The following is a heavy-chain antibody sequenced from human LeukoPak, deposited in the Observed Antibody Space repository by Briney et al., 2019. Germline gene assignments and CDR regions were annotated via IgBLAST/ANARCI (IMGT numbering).Heavy chain of an antibody. J-gene: IGHJ3*02. D-gene: IGHD1-26*01. CDR3: ATLWRLGASTGEAFDI. CDR2: IYYSGST. CDR1: SGSITSYY. Sequence: PAETLSLTCSVPSGSITSYYWSWLRQPPGKGLDWIGYIYYSGSTNYNPSVKSRVTMSVDTSKNQFSLKLNSVTAADTAVYYCATLWRLGASTGEAFDIWGQGTMVSVSS. V-gene: IGHV4-59*01.